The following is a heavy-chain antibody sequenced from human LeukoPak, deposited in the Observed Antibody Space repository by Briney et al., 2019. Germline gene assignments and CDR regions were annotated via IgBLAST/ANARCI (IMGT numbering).Heavy chain of an antibody. D-gene: IGHD3-9*01. J-gene: IGHJ6*04. CDR3: ARSRGDILSLDYYYYGMDV. V-gene: IGHV1-18*04. CDR2: ISAYNGNT. Sequence: ASVKVSCKASGYTFTSYGISWVRQAPGQGLEWMGWISAYNGNTNYAQKLQGRVTMTTDTSTSTAYMELRSLRSDDTAVYYCARSRGDILSLDYYYYGMDVWGKGTTVTVPS. CDR1: GYTFTSYG.